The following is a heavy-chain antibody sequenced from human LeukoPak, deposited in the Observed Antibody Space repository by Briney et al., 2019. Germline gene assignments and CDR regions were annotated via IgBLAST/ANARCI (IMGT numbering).Heavy chain of an antibody. CDR1: GFTFSSYW. Sequence: GGSLRLSCAASGFTFSSYWMHWVRQAPGKGLVWVSRIYSDGSSTNYADSVKGRFTISRDNAKNTLYLQMNSLGAEDTAVYYCARDRSSLGLWFGELRNWGQGTLVTVSS. CDR2: IYSDGSST. J-gene: IGHJ4*02. V-gene: IGHV3-74*01. CDR3: ARDRSSLGLWFGELRN. D-gene: IGHD3-10*01.